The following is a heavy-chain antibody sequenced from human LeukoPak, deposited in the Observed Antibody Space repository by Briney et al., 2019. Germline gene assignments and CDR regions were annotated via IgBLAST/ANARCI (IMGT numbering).Heavy chain of an antibody. CDR3: ARATGYCSSTSCYYFYYYYCMDV. CDR1: GFTFKNSW. V-gene: IGHV3-7*03. D-gene: IGHD2-2*01. Sequence: GGSLRLSCAASGFTFKNSWMSWVRQAPGKGLEWVANINQDGGEKYYVDSVKGRFTISRDDAKTSVYLQMNSLRAEDTAVYYCARATGYCSSTSCYYFYYYYCMDVWGKGTTVTVSS. J-gene: IGHJ6*03. CDR2: INQDGGEK.